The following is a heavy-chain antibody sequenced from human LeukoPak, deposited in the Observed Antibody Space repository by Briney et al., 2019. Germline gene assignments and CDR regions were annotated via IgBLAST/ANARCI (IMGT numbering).Heavy chain of an antibody. D-gene: IGHD3-10*01. J-gene: IGHJ4*02. CDR1: GFTFSSYA. CDR2: ISGSGGST. V-gene: IGHV3-23*01. Sequence: QTGGSLRLSCAVSGFTFSSYAMSWVRQAPGKGLEWVSAISGSGGSTYYADSVKGRFTISRDNSKNTLYLQMNSLRAEDTAVYYCAKGSGALLWFGEGHWGQGTLVTVSS. CDR3: AKGSGALLWFGEGH.